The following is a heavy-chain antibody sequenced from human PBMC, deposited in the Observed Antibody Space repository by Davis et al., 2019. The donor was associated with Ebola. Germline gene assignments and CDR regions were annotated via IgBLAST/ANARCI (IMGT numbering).Heavy chain of an antibody. CDR1: GFTFSSYA. CDR2: ISGSGGST. V-gene: IGHV3-23*01. CDR3: AKDTSSIWFDI. D-gene: IGHD6-13*01. Sequence: GESLKISCAASGFTFSSYAMSWVRQAPGKGLEWVSAISGSGGSTYYADSVKGRFTISRDNSKNTLYLQMNSLRAEDTAIYYCAKDTSSIWFDIWGQGTMVTVSS. J-gene: IGHJ3*02.